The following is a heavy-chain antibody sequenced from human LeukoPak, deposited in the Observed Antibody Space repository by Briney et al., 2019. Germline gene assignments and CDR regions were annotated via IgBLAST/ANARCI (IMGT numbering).Heavy chain of an antibody. CDR1: GGSISSYY. D-gene: IGHD1-26*01. J-gene: IGHJ3*01. CDR3: ARSGSYAKDAFDL. V-gene: IGHV4-4*07. CDR2: MYLSGNT. Sequence: SETLSLTCTVSGGSISSYYWSWIRQPTGKGLEWIGRMYLSGNTNYNPSLKSRVTMSPDTSKNQFSLKLSSVTAADTAVYYCARSGSYAKDAFDLWGQGAMVTVSS.